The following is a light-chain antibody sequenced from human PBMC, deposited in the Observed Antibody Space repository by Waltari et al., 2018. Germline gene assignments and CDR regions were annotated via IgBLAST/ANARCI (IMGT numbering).Light chain of an antibody. J-gene: IGLJ3*02. CDR2: VNSDGGH. CDR3: QTGGDGTWV. CDR1: RGHSTNI. V-gene: IGLV4-69*01. Sequence: QLVVTQSPSASASLGDSVKLTCTLSRGHSTNIVAWLQQRPEKGPRYLMKVNSDGGHITGEEIPDLFSGSGSGAGLYLTISGLESDDEADYFCQTGGDGTWVFGGGTTLTVL.